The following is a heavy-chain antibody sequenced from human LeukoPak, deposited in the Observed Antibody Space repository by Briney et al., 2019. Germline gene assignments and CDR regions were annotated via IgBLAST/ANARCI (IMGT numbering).Heavy chain of an antibody. CDR2: IYRGGGT. Sequence: PGGSLRLSCAASGFTFSTYWMSWVRQAPGKGLEWVSVIYRGGGTAYADSVKDRFTISRDNFKNMVYLHLNSLKAEDTAVYYCARDVIYDSEIYSYGDCLGQGTLVTVSS. J-gene: IGHJ4*02. V-gene: IGHV3-66*01. D-gene: IGHD3-16*01. CDR1: GFTFSTYW. CDR3: ARDVIYDSEIYSYGDC.